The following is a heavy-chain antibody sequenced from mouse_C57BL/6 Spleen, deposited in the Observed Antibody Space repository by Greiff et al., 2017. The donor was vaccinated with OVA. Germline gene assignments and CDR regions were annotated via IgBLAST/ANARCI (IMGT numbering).Heavy chain of an antibody. J-gene: IGHJ2*01. CDR2: IDPETGGT. Sequence: VQLQQSGAELVRPGASVTLSCKASGYTFTDYEMHWVKQTPVHGLEWIGAIDPETGGTAYNQKFKGKAILTADKSSSTAYMELRSLTSEDSAVYYCTKWLRFFFDYWGQGTTLTVSS. CDR3: TKWLRFFFDY. D-gene: IGHD2-2*01. CDR1: GYTFTDYE. V-gene: IGHV1-15*01.